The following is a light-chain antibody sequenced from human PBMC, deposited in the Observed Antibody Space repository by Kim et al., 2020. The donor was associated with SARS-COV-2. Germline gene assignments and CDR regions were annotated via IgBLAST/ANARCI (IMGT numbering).Light chain of an antibody. CDR1: QNIKTY. J-gene: IGKJ5*01. Sequence: DIQMTQSPSSLSAAVGDRVTITCRASQNIKTYLNWYQQKPGRAPNLLIYAASTLQRGVPSRFSGGGSGTNFTLTISSLQPEDFATFYCQQTYSGPTFGQGTRLEIK. V-gene: IGKV1-39*01. CDR2: AAS. CDR3: QQTYSGPT.